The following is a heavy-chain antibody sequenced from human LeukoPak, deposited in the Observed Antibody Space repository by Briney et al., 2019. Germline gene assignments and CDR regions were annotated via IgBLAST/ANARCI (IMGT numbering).Heavy chain of an antibody. CDR2: INHSGST. CDR1: GGSFSGYY. J-gene: IGHJ4*02. Sequence: SETLSLTCAVYGGSFSGYYWSWIRQPPGKGLEWIGEINHSGSTNYNPSLKSRVTISVDTSKIQFSLKLSSVTAADTAVYYCARFPRYCSGGSCYSGFGYWGQGTLVTVSS. V-gene: IGHV4-34*01. CDR3: ARFPRYCSGGSCYSGFGY. D-gene: IGHD2-15*01.